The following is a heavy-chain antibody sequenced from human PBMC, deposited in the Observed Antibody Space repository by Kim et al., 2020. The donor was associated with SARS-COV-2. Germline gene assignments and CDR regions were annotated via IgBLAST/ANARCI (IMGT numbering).Heavy chain of an antibody. V-gene: IGHV1-24*01. D-gene: IGHD3-10*01. J-gene: IGHJ6*02. CDR3: ATLSYGSGSLYYYYGMDV. CDR1: GYTLTELS. CDR2: FDPEDGET. Sequence: ASVKVSCKVSGYTLTELSMHWVRQAPGKGLEWMGGFDPEDGETIYAQKFQGRVTMTEDTSTDTAYMELSSLRSEDTAVYYCATLSYGSGSLYYYYGMDVWGQGTTVTVSS.